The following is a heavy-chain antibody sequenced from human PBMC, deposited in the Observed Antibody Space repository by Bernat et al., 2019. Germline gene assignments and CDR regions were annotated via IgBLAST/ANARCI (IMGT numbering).Heavy chain of an antibody. J-gene: IGHJ4*02. CDR3: TTGGIVVVPAAIGKYDY. V-gene: IGHV3-15*07. Sequence: QLVESGGGLVNPGGSLRVSCAASGFILSTAWIHWVRQAPGKGLEWVGRIKRKADGGTTDYAATVKGRFTISRDDSKNTLHLQMNSLKTEDTAVYYCTTGGIVVVPAAIGKYDYWGQGTLVTVSS. CDR2: IKRKADGGTT. CDR1: GFILSTAW. D-gene: IGHD2-2*02.